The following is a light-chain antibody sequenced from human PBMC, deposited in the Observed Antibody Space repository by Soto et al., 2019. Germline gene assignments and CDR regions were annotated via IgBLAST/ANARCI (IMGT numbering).Light chain of an antibody. CDR2: GAS. CDR1: KSLLDSDDGNTY. J-gene: IGKJ1*01. CDR3: QQYGSSPTWT. Sequence: DIVMTQTPLSLPVTPGEPASISCRSSKSLLDSDDGNTYLAWYQQKPGQAPRLLIYGASTRATGIPDRFSGSGSGTDFTLTISRLEPEDSAVYYCQQYGSSPTWTFGQGTKVDIK. V-gene: IGKV3-20*01.